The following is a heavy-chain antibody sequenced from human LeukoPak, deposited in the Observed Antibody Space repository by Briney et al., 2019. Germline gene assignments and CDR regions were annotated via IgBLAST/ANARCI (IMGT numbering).Heavy chain of an antibody. V-gene: IGHV4-39*01. CDR2: IYYSGST. J-gene: IGHJ4*02. Sequence: SETLSLTCTVSGGSISSSSYYWGWIRLPPGKGLEWIGSIYYSGSTYYNPSLKSRVTISVDTSKNQFSLKLSSVTAADTAVYYCARHLYPHFDYWGQGTLVTVSS. CDR3: ARHLYPHFDY. CDR1: GGSISSSSYY.